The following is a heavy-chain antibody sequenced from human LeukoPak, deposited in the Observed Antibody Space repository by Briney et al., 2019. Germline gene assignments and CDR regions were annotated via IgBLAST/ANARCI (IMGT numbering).Heavy chain of an antibody. Sequence: PGGSLRLSCAASGFTFSSYSMNWVRQAPGKGLEWVSSISSSGSYIYYADPVKGRFTISRDNAKNSLYLQMNSLRAEDTAVYYCARESYGDYAQFDYWGQGTLVTVSS. CDR3: ARESYGDYAQFDY. CDR1: GFTFSSYS. V-gene: IGHV3-21*01. J-gene: IGHJ4*02. D-gene: IGHD4-17*01. CDR2: ISSSGSYI.